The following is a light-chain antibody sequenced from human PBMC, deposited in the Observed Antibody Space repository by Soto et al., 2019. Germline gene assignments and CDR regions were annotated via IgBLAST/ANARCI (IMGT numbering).Light chain of an antibody. J-gene: IGKJ4*01. V-gene: IGKV3-15*01. CDR2: GAS. CDR1: QSVRSN. Sequence: EIVMTQSPATLSVSPGERVTLSCRASQSVRSNLAWYQQKPGQVPRVLIYGASTRAIGIPDRFSGSGSGTEFTLTISSLQSEDFAVYNCKHYNNLWGFGGGTKVEIK. CDR3: KHYNNLWG.